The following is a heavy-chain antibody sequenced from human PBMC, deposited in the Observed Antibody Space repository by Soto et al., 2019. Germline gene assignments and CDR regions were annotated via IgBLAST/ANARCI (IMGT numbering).Heavy chain of an antibody. D-gene: IGHD6-13*01. J-gene: IGHJ4*02. CDR2: IGGSGGYK. CDR3: AKDAAMVSSTFNYFDY. Sequence: EVQLLESGGGLVQPGGSLRLSCAASGFFFSSYAMSWVRQAPGKGLEWVSGIGGSGGYKSYADSVKGRFTISRDNSKNTLYLQMEGLGAENTAVYYCAKDAAMVSSTFNYFDYWGQGTLGVVSS. CDR1: GFFFSSYA. V-gene: IGHV3-23*01.